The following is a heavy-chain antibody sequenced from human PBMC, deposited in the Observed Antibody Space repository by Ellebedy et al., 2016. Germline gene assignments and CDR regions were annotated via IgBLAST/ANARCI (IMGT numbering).Heavy chain of an antibody. CDR2: IYYTGKT. J-gene: IGHJ5*02. D-gene: IGHD6-19*01. CDR1: GGSIDSNSHY. Sequence: SETLSLTCTVSGGSIDSNSHYWAWIRQPPGKGLEWIGSIYYTGKTYYNPSLQSRVSISVETSKHHFSLQLTSVTAADTAVYYCAIHLAGYSSACNHWGQGTLVAVSS. V-gene: IGHV4-39*01. CDR3: AIHLAGYSSACNH.